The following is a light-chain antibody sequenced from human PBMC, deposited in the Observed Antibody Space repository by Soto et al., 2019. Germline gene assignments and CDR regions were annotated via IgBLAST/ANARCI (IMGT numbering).Light chain of an antibody. CDR3: CSFGGAYTV. V-gene: IGLV2-11*01. CDR2: DVN. Sequence: QSALTQPRSVSGSPGQSVTISCTGTSSDVGGYNFVSWYQQYPGKAPHLMIYDVNRRSSGVPDRFSGSKSGNTASLTISGLQADDEADYFCCSFGGAYTVFGGGTKLTVL. J-gene: IGLJ3*02. CDR1: SSDVGGYNF.